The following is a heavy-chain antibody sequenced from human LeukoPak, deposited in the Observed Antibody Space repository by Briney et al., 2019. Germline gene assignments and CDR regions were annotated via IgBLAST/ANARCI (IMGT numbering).Heavy chain of an antibody. Sequence: QPGGSLRLSCAASGLTFSSYAMHWVRQAPATGLEWVAVISYNGYNKDYADSVKGRLTITRDNPKNTLYLHMNSLRDEDTGVYYCARDLGASGSPTDWYYFDNWGLGTLVTVSS. D-gene: IGHD1-26*01. J-gene: IGHJ4*02. CDR2: ISYNGYNK. V-gene: IGHV3-30-3*01. CDR3: ARDLGASGSPTDWYYFDN. CDR1: GLTFSSYA.